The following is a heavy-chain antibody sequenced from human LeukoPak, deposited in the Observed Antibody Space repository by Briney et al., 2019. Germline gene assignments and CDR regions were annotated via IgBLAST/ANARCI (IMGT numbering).Heavy chain of an antibody. D-gene: IGHD5-18*01. CDR2: ISYDGSNK. V-gene: IGHV3-30*18. CDR3: AKADTAMVHTDY. J-gene: IGHJ4*02. Sequence: GGSLRLSCAASGFTFSSYGMHWVRQAPGKGLEWVAVISYDGSNKYYADSVKGRFTISRDNSKNTLYLQMNSLRAEDTAVYYCAKADTAMVHTDYWGQRTLVTVSS. CDR1: GFTFSSYG.